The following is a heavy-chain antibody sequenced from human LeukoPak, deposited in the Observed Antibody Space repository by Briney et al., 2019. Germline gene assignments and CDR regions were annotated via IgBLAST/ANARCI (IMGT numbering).Heavy chain of an antibody. Sequence: AASVKVSCKASGYIFTGYFIHWVRQAPGQGLEWMGRINPNSGDTDYAQKFQGRVTMTRDTSIITAYMELSRLRSDDTAVYYCARSPVETATLRGDYWGQGTLVTVSS. CDR3: ARSPVETATLRGDY. V-gene: IGHV1-2*06. J-gene: IGHJ4*02. D-gene: IGHD5-24*01. CDR1: GYIFTGYF. CDR2: INPNSGDT.